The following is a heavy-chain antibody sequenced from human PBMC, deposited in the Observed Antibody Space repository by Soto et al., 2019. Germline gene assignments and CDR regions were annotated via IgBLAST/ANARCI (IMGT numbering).Heavy chain of an antibody. D-gene: IGHD3-22*01. Sequence: SETLSLTCTVSGGSVSSGSYYWSWIWQPPGKGLEWIGYIYYSGSTNYNPSLKSRVTISVDTSKNQFSLKLSSVTAADTAVYYCARDGAYYYDSSINAFDIWGQGTMVTVSS. V-gene: IGHV4-61*01. CDR1: GGSVSSGSYY. CDR2: IYYSGST. CDR3: ARDGAYYYDSSINAFDI. J-gene: IGHJ3*02.